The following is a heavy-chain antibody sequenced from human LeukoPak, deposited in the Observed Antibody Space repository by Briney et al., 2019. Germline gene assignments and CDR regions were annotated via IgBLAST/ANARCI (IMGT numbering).Heavy chain of an antibody. CDR2: IRSKAYGGTT. V-gene: IGHV3-49*04. J-gene: IGHJ4*02. CDR1: GFTFATYA. CDR3: TREGYYDSSGYYYQYYFDY. Sequence: PGGSLRLSCAASGFTFATYAMSWVRQAPGKGLEWVGFIRSKAYGGTTEYAASVKGRFTISRDDSKSIAYLQMNSLKTEDTAVYYCTREGYYDSSGYYYQYYFDYWGQGTLVTVSS. D-gene: IGHD3-22*01.